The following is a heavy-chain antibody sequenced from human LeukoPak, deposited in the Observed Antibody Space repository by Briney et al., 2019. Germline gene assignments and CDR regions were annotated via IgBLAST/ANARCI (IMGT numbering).Heavy chain of an antibody. Sequence: SETLSLTCTVSGGSISSGGYYWTWIRQHPEKGLEWIGYIYYNGSTYYNPSLKSRITISADTSKNQFSLRLSSVTAADTAVYYCARAPQWLVLGGYYGMDVWGQGTTVTVSS. J-gene: IGHJ6*02. CDR3: ARAPQWLVLGGYYGMDV. D-gene: IGHD6-19*01. CDR1: GGSISSGGYY. CDR2: IYYNGST. V-gene: IGHV4-31*03.